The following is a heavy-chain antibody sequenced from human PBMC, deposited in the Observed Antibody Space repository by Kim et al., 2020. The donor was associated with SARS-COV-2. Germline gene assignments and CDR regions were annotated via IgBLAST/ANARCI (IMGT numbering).Heavy chain of an antibody. V-gene: IGHV3-48*02. D-gene: IGHD1-26*01. J-gene: IGHJ4*02. CDR3: ARDSVYSGSYYRFDY. Sequence: GGSLRLSCAASGFTFSNYSMNWVRQAPGKGLEWVSYISSSSSTIYYADSVKGRFTISRDNAKNSLYLQMNSLRDEDTAVYYCARDSVYSGSYYRFDYWGQGTLVTVSS. CDR1: GFTFSNYS. CDR2: ISSSSSTI.